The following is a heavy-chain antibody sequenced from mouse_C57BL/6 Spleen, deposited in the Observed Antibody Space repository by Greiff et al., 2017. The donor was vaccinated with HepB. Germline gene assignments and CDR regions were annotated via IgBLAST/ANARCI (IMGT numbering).Heavy chain of an antibody. CDR3: APGGYDYGAY. D-gene: IGHD2-4*01. CDR2: INPSSGYT. CDR1: GYTFTSYT. V-gene: IGHV1-4*01. J-gene: IGHJ3*01. Sequence: QVQLKQSGAELARPGASVKMSCKASGYTFTSYTMHWVKQRPGQGLEWIGYINPSSGYTKYNQKFKDKATLTADKSSSTAYMQLSSLTSEDSAVYDCAPGGYDYGAYWGQGTLVTVSA.